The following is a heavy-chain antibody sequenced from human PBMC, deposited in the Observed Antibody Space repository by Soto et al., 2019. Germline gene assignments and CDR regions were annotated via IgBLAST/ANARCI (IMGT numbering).Heavy chain of an antibody. CDR1: GGYLSGHY. Sequence: SETLSLTCAVYGGYLSGHYWSWIRQPPGKGLEWIGEINHSGSTNYNPSLKSRVTISVDTSKNQFSLKLSSVTAADTAVYYCARGRRYSYDSSGFYDVGSPWGQGNLVTVP. CDR3: ARGRRYSYDSSGFYDVGSP. J-gene: IGHJ4*02. D-gene: IGHD3-22*01. CDR2: INHSGST. V-gene: IGHV4-34*01.